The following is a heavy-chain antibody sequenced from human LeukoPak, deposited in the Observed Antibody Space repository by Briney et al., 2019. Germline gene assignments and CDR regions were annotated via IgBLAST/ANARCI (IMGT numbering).Heavy chain of an antibody. J-gene: IGHJ4*02. V-gene: IGHV1-18*01. CDR1: GYTFTSYG. D-gene: IGHD6-13*01. CDR3: ARDRRDGYSSSWSY. Sequence: GASVKASCKASGYTFTSYGISWVRQAPGQGLEWMGWISAYNGNTNYAQKLQGRVTMTTDTSTSTAYMELRSLRSDDTAVYYCARDRRDGYSSSWSYWGQGTLVTVSS. CDR2: ISAYNGNT.